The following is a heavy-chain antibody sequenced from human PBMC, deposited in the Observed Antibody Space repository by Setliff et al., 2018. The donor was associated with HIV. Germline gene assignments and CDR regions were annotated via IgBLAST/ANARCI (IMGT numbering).Heavy chain of an antibody. CDR1: DSGTYY. V-gene: IGHV4-4*07. CDR2: VSSRGDT. CDR3: ARHDSGGYYSLDY. Sequence: SETLSLTCTVSDSGTYYWSWIRQPAGKGLEWIGRVSSRGDTNYNPSLKSRVTMSVDTSKNQFSLKLSSVTAADTAVYYCARHDSGGYYSLDYWGQGTLVTSPQ. D-gene: IGHD3-22*01. J-gene: IGHJ4*02.